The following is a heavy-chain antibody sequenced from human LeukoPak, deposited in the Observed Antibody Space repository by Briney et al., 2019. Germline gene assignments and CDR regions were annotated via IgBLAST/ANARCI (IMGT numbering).Heavy chain of an antibody. D-gene: IGHD4-11*01. CDR2: ISGSGGST. J-gene: IGHJ4*02. CDR1: GFTFSSYA. V-gene: IGHV3-23*01. CDR3: AKDASTWSRLQGWKDY. Sequence: PGGSLRLSCAASGFTFSSYAMSWVRQAPGKGLEWVSAISGSGGSTYYADSVKGRFTISRDNSKNTLYLQMNSLRAEDTAVYYCAKDASTWSRLQGWKDYWGQGTLVTVSS.